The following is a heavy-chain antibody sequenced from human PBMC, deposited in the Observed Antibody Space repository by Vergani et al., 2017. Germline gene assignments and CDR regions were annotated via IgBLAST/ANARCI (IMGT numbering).Heavy chain of an antibody. CDR2: MSSGDSI. D-gene: IGHD3-9*01. Sequence: HVQMVESGGGVVKPGGSLRLSCAASGFTFSDHYMSWVRQAPGKGLEWISYMSSGDSIYYADSVKGRFTVSRDNTKNTLYLQMNSLRAEDTAVYYCARETDTGSSVSYNYYAMDVWGQGTTVSVSS. J-gene: IGHJ6*02. CDR3: ARETDTGSSVSYNYYAMDV. CDR1: GFTFSDHY. V-gene: IGHV3-11*04.